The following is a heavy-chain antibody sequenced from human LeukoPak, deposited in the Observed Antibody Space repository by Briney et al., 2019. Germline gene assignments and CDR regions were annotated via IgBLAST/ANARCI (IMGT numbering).Heavy chain of an antibody. CDR1: GGSISSYY. CDR2: IYYSGST. Sequence: SETLSLTCTVSGGSISSYYWSWIRRPPGKGLEGIGCIYYSGSTNYNPSLKSRVTISVDTSKNQFSLKLSSVTAADTAVYYCARFEGYDFLTGYAYYFDYWGQGTLVTVSS. CDR3: ARFEGYDFLTGYAYYFDY. J-gene: IGHJ4*02. D-gene: IGHD3-9*01. V-gene: IGHV4-59*01.